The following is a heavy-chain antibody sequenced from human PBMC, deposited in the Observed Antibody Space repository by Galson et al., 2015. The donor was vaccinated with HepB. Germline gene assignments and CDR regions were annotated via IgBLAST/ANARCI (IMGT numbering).Heavy chain of an antibody. CDR2: IYSGGTT. V-gene: IGHV3-53*01. D-gene: IGHD3-16*02. Sequence: SLRLSCAASGFTVSDNYMTWVRQAPGKGLEWVSVIYSGGTTYYADSVKGRFTISKDNPKNTVYLQMSSLTAEDTAVYYCARGKLRAGYILDYWGQGTLVTVSS. CDR1: GFTVSDNY. CDR3: ARGKLRAGYILDY. J-gene: IGHJ4*02.